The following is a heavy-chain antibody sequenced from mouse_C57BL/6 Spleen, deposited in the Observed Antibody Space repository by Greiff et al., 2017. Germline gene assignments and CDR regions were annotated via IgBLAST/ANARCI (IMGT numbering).Heavy chain of an antibody. D-gene: IGHD3-2*02. J-gene: IGHJ2*01. Sequence: QVQLQQPGAELVMPGASVKLSCKASGYTFTSYWMHWVKQRPGQGLEWIGEIDPSDSYTNYNQKFKGKSTLTVDKSSSTAYMQLSSLTSEDSAVYYCARVDSSGYGYWGQGTTLTVSS. CDR3: ARVDSSGYGY. CDR1: GYTFTSYW. V-gene: IGHV1-69*01. CDR2: IDPSDSYT.